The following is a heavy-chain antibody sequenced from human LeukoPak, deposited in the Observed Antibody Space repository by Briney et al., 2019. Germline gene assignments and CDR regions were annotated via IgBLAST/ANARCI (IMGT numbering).Heavy chain of an antibody. Sequence: SETLSLTCAVYGGSFSDYYWSWIRQPPGKGLEWIGEINHSGSTNYIPSLKSRVTVSVDTSKNQFSLKLRSVTAADTAIYYCASRLRDSSGYYSGFDYWGQGTLVTVSS. CDR3: ASRLRDSSGYYSGFDY. V-gene: IGHV4-34*01. J-gene: IGHJ4*02. CDR2: INHSGST. CDR1: GGSFSDYY. D-gene: IGHD3-22*01.